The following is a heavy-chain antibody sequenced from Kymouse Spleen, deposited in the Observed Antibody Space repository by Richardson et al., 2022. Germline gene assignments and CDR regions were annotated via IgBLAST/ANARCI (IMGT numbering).Heavy chain of an antibody. Sequence: QLQLQESGPGLVKPSETLSLTCTVSGGSISSSSYYWGWIRQPPGKGLEWIGSIYYSGSTYYNPSLKSRVTISVDTSKNQFSLKLSSVTAADTAVYYCARRGYSGSYYDYYYYGMDVWGQGTTVTVSS. V-gene: IGHV4-39*01. J-gene: IGHJ6*02. D-gene: IGHD1-26*01. CDR2: IYYSGST. CDR1: GGSISSSSYY. CDR3: ARRGYSGSYYDYYYYGMDV.